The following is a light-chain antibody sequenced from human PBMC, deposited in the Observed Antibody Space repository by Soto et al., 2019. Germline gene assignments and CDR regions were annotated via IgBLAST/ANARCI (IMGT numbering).Light chain of an antibody. J-gene: IGLJ1*01. CDR2: RNN. V-gene: IGLV1-47*01. CDR1: SSNIGSNY. CDR3: AAWDDSLSGGV. Sequence: QSVLTQSPAASETPGQRVTISCSGSSSNIGSNYVYWYQQLPGMAPKLLIYRNNQRPSGVPDRFSGSKSGTSASLAISGLRSEDEADYYCAAWDDSLSGGVFGTGTKVTVL.